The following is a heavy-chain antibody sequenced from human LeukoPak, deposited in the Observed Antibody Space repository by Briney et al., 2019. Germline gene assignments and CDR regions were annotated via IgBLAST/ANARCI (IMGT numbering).Heavy chain of an antibody. CDR3: ARGDTGFDYYDSIGYYYVIFFDY. Sequence: PGGSLRLSCAASGFTFSSYWMSWVRQAPGKGLEWVANIKQDGSEKYYVDSVKGRFTISRDNAKNSLYLQMNSLRAEDTAVYYCARGDTGFDYYDSIGYYYVIFFDYWGQGSLVTVSS. D-gene: IGHD3-22*01. V-gene: IGHV3-7*03. CDR2: IKQDGSEK. J-gene: IGHJ4*02. CDR1: GFTFSSYW.